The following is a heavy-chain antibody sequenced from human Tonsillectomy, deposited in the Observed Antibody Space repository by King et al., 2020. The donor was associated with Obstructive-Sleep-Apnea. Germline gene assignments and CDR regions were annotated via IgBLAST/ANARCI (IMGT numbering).Heavy chain of an antibody. CDR3: AKGPAQRVVPTYFDY. V-gene: IGHV3-23*04. J-gene: IGHJ4*02. CDR2: ISGGGPNT. CDR1: GFSFSNNA. Sequence: VQLVESGGGLVQPGGSLRLSCAASGFSFSNNAMSWVRQAPGKGLEWVSVISGGGPNTYYADSVKGRFTISRDNSKNTLYLQMNSLRAEDTAVYYCAKGPAQRVVPTYFDYWGREPWSPSPQ. D-gene: IGHD6-25*01.